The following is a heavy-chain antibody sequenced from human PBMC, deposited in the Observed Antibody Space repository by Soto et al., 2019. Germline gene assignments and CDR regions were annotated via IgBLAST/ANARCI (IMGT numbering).Heavy chain of an antibody. D-gene: IGHD2-2*01. Sequence: SETLSLTCAVYGGSFSGYYWSWIRQPPGKGLEWIGEINHSGSTNYNPSLKSRVTISVDTSKNQFPLKLSSVTAADTAVYYCASLPAMPLYYYYYGMDVWGQGTTVTVSS. CDR1: GGSFSGYY. CDR2: INHSGST. CDR3: ASLPAMPLYYYYYGMDV. J-gene: IGHJ6*02. V-gene: IGHV4-34*01.